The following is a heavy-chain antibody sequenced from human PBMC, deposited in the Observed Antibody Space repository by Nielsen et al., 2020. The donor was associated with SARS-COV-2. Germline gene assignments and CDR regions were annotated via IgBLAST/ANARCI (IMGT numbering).Heavy chain of an antibody. CDR3: AKDRAEIADYYFDY. V-gene: IGHV3-30-3*01. CDR1: GFTFSNFA. Sequence: GESLKISCAASGFTFSNFAIHWVRQAPGKGLEWVAVLSYDGGDKKYAGSVKGRFTISRDNSKNTLYLQMNSLRAEDTAVYYCAKDRAEIADYYFDYWGQGTLVTVSS. CDR2: LSYDGGDK. J-gene: IGHJ4*02. D-gene: IGHD2/OR15-2a*01.